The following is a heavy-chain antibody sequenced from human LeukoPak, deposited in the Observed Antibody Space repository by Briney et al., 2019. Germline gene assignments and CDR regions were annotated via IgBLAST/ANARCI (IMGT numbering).Heavy chain of an antibody. CDR2: INHSRTT. J-gene: IGHJ4*02. D-gene: IGHD3-3*02. CDR3: ASGTTDGLAFF. Sequence: PSETLFLTCAVYGDSFSGYYWSWIRQPPGKGLEWIGGINHSRTTNYNPSLKSRVTISVDTSKNQFSLKLSSVTAADTAVYYCASGTTDGLAFFWGQGTLVTVSS. CDR1: GDSFSGYY. V-gene: IGHV4-34*01.